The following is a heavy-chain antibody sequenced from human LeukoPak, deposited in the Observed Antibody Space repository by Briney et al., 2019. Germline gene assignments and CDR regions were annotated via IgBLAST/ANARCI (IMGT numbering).Heavy chain of an antibody. Sequence: GASVKVSCKASGYTFTSYDFNWVRQATGQRPEWMGWMSPNSGDTGYAQKFQDRVTMSRNTSISTAYMELSSLRSDDTAVYYCARDRIAAAGRYYFDYWGQGALVTVSS. D-gene: IGHD6-13*01. CDR3: ARDRIAAAGRYYFDY. V-gene: IGHV1-8*01. CDR1: GYTFTSYD. CDR2: MSPNSGDT. J-gene: IGHJ4*02.